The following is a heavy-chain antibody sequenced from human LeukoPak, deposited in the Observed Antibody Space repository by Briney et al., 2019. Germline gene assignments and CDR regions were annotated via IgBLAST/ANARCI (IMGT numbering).Heavy chain of an antibody. CDR1: GGSISSDY. Sequence: SETLSLTCTVSGGSISSDYWSWIRQPPGKGLEWIGYVYYRGSTNYNPSLKSRVTISVDTSKNQFSLKLSSVTAADTAVYYCARLSGYSSGHYYSDYWGQGTLVTVSS. D-gene: IGHD3-22*01. CDR2: VYYRGST. V-gene: IGHV4-59*01. J-gene: IGHJ4*02. CDR3: ARLSGYSSGHYYSDY.